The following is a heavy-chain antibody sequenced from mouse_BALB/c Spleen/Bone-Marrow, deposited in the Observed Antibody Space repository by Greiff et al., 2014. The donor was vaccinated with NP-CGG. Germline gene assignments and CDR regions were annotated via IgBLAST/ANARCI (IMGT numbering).Heavy chain of an antibody. V-gene: IGHV7-1*02. Sequence: EVQLQQSGGGLVQPGGSLRLSCATSGFTFSDFYMEWVGRPQGRELGGMARSRNKANDYTTEYSASVRGRFIVSRDTSQSILYLQMNSLRAEDTAIYYCARDPRWLLAMDNWGQGTSVTVSS. CDR1: GFTFSDFY. CDR2: SRNKANDYTT. J-gene: IGHJ4*01. CDR3: ARDPRWLLAMDN. D-gene: IGHD2-3*01.